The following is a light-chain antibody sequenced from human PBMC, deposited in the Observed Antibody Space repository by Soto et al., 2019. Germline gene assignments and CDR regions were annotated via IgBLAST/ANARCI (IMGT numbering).Light chain of an antibody. V-gene: IGKV3-15*01. J-gene: IGKJ5*01. Sequence: EIVMTQSPATLSVSPGERATLSCRASQSFSSNLAWYQQKPGQAPRLLIYGASTRATGVPARFSGGGSGTEFTLTISSLQSEDFAVYYCQQYNNWPRTFGQGTRLENK. CDR3: QQYNNWPRT. CDR1: QSFSSN. CDR2: GAS.